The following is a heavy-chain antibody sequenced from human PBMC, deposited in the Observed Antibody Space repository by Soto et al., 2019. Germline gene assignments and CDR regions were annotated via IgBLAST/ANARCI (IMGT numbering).Heavy chain of an antibody. Sequence: PSETLSLTCTVSGGSIRSYYWTWIRQPPGKGLEWLGNIFYSGSTFYNPSLKSRVTISIHTSKSQFSLQLTSVTAADTAVYYCARGAADTAMVDSWGQGTLVTVS. CDR2: IFYSGST. D-gene: IGHD5-18*01. CDR1: GGSIRSYY. V-gene: IGHV4-59*01. J-gene: IGHJ4*02. CDR3: ARGAADTAMVDS.